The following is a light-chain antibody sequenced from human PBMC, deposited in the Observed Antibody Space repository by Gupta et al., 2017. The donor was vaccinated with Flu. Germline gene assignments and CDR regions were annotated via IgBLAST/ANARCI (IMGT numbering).Light chain of an antibody. J-gene: IGKJ4*01. V-gene: IGKV3-20*01. CDR1: QSVSSSY. CDR3: QQYGSSPAT. CDR2: GAS. Sequence: EIVLTQSPGTLSLSPGERATLSCRASQSVSSSYLAWYQQKPVQAPRLLIYGASSRATGIPDRFRGSGSGTDFTLTISRLEPEDFAVYYCQQYGSSPATFGGGTKVEIK.